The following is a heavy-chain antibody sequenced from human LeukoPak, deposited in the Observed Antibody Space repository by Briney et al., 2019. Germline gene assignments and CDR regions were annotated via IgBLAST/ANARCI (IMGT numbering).Heavy chain of an antibody. CDR2: IYYSGST. V-gene: IGHV4-59*08. CDR3: ARFSSGWTYYFDY. CDR1: GGSISSYY. Sequence: SETLSLTCTVSGGSISSYYWSWIRQPPGKGLEWIGYIYYSGSTNYNPSLKSRVTISVDTSKNQFSLKLSSVTAADTAVYYCARFSSGWTYYFDYWGQGTLVTVSS. D-gene: IGHD6-19*01. J-gene: IGHJ4*02.